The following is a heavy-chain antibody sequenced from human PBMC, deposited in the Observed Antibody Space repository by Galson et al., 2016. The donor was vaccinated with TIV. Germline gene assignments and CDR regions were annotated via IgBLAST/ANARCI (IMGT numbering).Heavy chain of an antibody. CDR2: AGYDERSA. CDR3: ARVISVFGLVRYAMDV. D-gene: IGHD3-3*01. V-gene: IGHV3-33*01. CDR1: GFSFGTYG. J-gene: IGHJ6*02. Sequence: SLRLSCAASGFSFGTYGMHWVRQAPGKGLEWLADAGYDERSAYYADSVKGRFTISRDNAKNSLYLQMNSLRVEDTAVYYCARVISVFGLVRYAMDVWGQGTTVTVSS.